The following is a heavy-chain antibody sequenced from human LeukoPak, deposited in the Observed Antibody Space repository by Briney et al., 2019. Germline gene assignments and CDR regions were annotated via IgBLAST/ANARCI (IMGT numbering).Heavy chain of an antibody. CDR3: TTDHLAPQAFDI. J-gene: IGHJ3*02. CDR1: GFTFSNAW. Sequence: GGSLRLSCAASGFTFSNAWMSWVRQAPGKGLEWVGRIKSKTDGGTTDYAAPVKDRFTISRDDSKNTLYLQMNSLKTEDTAVYYCTTDHLAPQAFDIWGQGTMVTVSS. D-gene: IGHD3-3*02. CDR2: IKSKTDGGTT. V-gene: IGHV3-15*01.